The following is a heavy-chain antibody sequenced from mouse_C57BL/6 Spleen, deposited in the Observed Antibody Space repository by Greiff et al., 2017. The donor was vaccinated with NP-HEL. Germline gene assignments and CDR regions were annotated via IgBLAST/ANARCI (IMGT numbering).Heavy chain of an antibody. CDR2: ISSGSSTI. CDR1: GFTFSDYG. CDR3: ARKYHWYFDV. V-gene: IGHV5-17*01. J-gene: IGHJ1*03. D-gene: IGHD2-10*02. Sequence: EVQLVESGGGLVKPGGSLKLSCAASGFTFSDYGMHWVRQAPEKGLEWVAYISSGSSTIYYADTVKGRFTIARDNAKNTLFLQMTSLRSEDTAMYYCARKYHWYFDVWGTGTTVTVSS.